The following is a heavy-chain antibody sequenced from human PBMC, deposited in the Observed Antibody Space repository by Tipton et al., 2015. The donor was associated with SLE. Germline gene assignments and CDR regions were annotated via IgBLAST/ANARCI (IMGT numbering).Heavy chain of an antibody. J-gene: IGHJ6*03. CDR2: IYTSGST. Sequence: TLSLTCTVSGASLNSGRYYWSWIRQPAGTGLEWIGHIYTSGSTNYNPSLKSRVTISEDTSKNQFSLTLTSVTAADTGVYYCARGVAIYWITYYDYYMDVWGKGTTVTVSS. CDR1: GASLNSGRYY. CDR3: ARGVAIYWITYYDYYMDV. V-gene: IGHV4-61*09. D-gene: IGHD2-2*03.